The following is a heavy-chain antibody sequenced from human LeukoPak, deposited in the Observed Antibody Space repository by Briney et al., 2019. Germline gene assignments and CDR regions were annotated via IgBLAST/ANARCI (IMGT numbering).Heavy chain of an antibody. V-gene: IGHV4-59*01. CDR2: ISYSGST. CDR3: ARDRGGAITGFDY. CDR1: GGSINNYY. J-gene: IGHJ4*02. Sequence: SETLSLTCIVSGGSINNYYWSWLRQSPGKGLEWIGFISYSGSTNYNPSLKSRVTMSLDTSKNQFSLKLSSVTAADTAVYYCARDRGGAITGFDYWGQGTLVTVSS. D-gene: IGHD1-26*01.